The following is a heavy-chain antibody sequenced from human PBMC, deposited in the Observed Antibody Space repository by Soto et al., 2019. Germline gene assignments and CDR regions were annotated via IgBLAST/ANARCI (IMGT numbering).Heavy chain of an antibody. CDR3: ATSSPGNWAPHSDAFDI. CDR1: GYSFTSYW. D-gene: IGHD7-27*01. J-gene: IGHJ3*02. V-gene: IGHV5-10-1*01. Sequence: PGESLKISCKGSGYSFTSYWISWLRQMPGKGLEWMGRIDPSDSYTNYSPSFQGHVTISADKSISTAYLQWSSLKASDTAMYYCATSSPGNWAPHSDAFDIWGQGTMVTVSS. CDR2: IDPSDSYT.